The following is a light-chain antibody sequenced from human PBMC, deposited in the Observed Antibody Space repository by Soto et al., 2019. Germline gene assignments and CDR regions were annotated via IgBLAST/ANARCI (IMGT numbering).Light chain of an antibody. CDR1: QSVNFN. CDR3: QQYNSWPHT. J-gene: IGKJ5*01. V-gene: IGKV3-15*01. Sequence: EIVITQSPATLSVSPGGRATLSRRASQSVNFNLAWYQQKPGQSPRLLVYGASTRATGLPVRFSGRGSGAEFILTISGLQFEDFALYYCQQYNSWPHTFGQGTRLEIK. CDR2: GAS.